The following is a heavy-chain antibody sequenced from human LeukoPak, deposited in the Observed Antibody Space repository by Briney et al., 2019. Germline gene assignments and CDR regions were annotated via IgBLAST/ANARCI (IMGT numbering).Heavy chain of an antibody. D-gene: IGHD3-3*01. Sequence: PGGSLRLSCAASGFTFSSYGMHWVRQAPGKGLEWVAFIRYDGSNKYYADSVKGRFTISRDNSKNTLYLQMNSLRAEDTAVYYCANHISNQRSLEWLYWGQGTLVTVSS. CDR1: GFTFSSYG. CDR2: IRYDGSNK. CDR3: ANHISNQRSLEWLY. V-gene: IGHV3-30*02. J-gene: IGHJ4*02.